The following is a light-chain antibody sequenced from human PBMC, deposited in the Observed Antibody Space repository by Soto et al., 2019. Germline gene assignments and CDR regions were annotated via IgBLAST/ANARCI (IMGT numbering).Light chain of an antibody. Sequence: HCASCLYAAKRDRXXRTCISSQAIINDLGWYQHKPGKVPNLVIYSASILQCGFPSSFILIHSPTYFTLTICGLRPEDFAPYYCLQANICPWTFGEIAKVDIK. CDR1: QAIIND. J-gene: IGKJ1*01. V-gene: IGKV1-6*01. CDR3: LQANICPWT. CDR2: SAS.